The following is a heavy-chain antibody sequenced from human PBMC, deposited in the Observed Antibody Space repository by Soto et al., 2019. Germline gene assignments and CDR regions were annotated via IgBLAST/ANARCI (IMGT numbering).Heavy chain of an antibody. Sequence: QVQLVQSGAEVKKPGSSVKVSCKASGGTFSSYAISWVRQAPGQGLEWMGGIIPIFGTANYAQKFQGSVTITADESTSTAYMELSSLRSEDTAVYYCARHSCCSTPNYYYGMDVWGQGTTVTVSS. CDR2: IIPIFGTA. CDR3: ARHSCCSTPNYYYGMDV. V-gene: IGHV1-69*12. D-gene: IGHD2-15*01. J-gene: IGHJ6*02. CDR1: GGTFSSYA.